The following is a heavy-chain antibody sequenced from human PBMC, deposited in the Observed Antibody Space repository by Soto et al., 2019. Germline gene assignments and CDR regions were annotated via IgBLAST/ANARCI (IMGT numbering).Heavy chain of an antibody. Sequence: GGSLRLSCAASGLTVRNNYMSWVRQAPGKGLHWVSVLYPGGTTFYADSVKGRFTISRDNSKNTLYLQMNSLRAEDTAVYYCATSDFWSGPSPIDYWGQGTLVTVSS. CDR2: LYPGGTT. V-gene: IGHV3-66*01. CDR1: GLTVRNNY. J-gene: IGHJ4*02. CDR3: ATSDFWSGPSPIDY. D-gene: IGHD3-3*01.